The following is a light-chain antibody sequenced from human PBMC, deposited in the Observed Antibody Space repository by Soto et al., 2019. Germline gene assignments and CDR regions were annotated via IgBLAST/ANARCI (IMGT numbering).Light chain of an antibody. CDR1: SSDVGSYNL. CDR2: EVT. J-gene: IGLJ2*01. Sequence: QSVLTQPASVSGSPGQSITISCTGTSSDVGSYNLVSWYHQHPGKAPKLMIYEVTKRPSGVSNRFSGSKSGNTASLTISGLQAEDEADYYCCSYAGSSTVVFGGGTQLTVL. V-gene: IGLV2-23*02. CDR3: CSYAGSSTVV.